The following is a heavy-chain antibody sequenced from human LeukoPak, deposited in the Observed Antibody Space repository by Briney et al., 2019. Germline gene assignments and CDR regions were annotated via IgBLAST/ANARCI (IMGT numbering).Heavy chain of an antibody. CDR1: GFPFSSYA. CDR2: ISYDGSNK. D-gene: IGHD7-27*01. CDR3: ARETHWGFDY. Sequence: GSLRLSCAASGFPFSSYAMHWVRQAPGKGLEWVAVISYDGSNKYHADSVKGRFTISRDNSKNTLYLQMNSLRAEDTAVYYCARETHWGFDYWGQGTLVTVSS. V-gene: IGHV3-30-3*01. J-gene: IGHJ4*02.